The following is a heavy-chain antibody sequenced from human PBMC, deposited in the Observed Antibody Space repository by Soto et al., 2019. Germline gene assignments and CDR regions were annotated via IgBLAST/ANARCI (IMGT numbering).Heavy chain of an antibody. V-gene: IGHV3-64D*06. D-gene: IGHD5-12*01. J-gene: IGHJ4*02. CDR3: VKSRGGNNFDFFD. Sequence: GGSLRLSCSASGFTFSSYAMHWVRQAPGKGLEYVSGIRGNGDPPFYADSVKGRFTISRDNSKDTLYLQMSSLSADDTAVYYCVKSRGGNNFDFFDWGQGALVTVSS. CDR2: IRGNGDPP. CDR1: GFTFSSYA.